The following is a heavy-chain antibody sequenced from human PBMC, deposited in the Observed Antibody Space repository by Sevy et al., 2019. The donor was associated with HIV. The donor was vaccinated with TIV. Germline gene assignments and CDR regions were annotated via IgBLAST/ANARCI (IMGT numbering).Heavy chain of an antibody. CDR2: IYYSGST. J-gene: IGHJ4*02. V-gene: IGHV4-31*03. CDR1: GGSISSGGYY. D-gene: IGHD6-6*01. CDR3: ARESRYSSSSPFDY. Sequence: SDTLSLTCTVSGGSISSGGYYWSWIRQHPGKGLEWIGYIYYSGSTYYNPSLKSRVTISVDTSKNQFSLKLSSVTAADTAVYYCARESRYSSSSPFDYWGQGTLVTVSS.